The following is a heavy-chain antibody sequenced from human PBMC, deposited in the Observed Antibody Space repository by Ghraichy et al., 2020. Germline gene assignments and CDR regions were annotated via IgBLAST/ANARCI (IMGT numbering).Heavy chain of an antibody. CDR3: ARHWVASKFDF. D-gene: IGHD2-15*01. J-gene: IGHJ4*02. Sequence: SQTLSLTCVVSDGSMSSSTYYWGWIRQPPGKGLEWIGSIYYSGSAYYNPSLKSRVTVSLDTSKNQFSLKLTSGTAADTAVYFWARHWVASKFDFWGQGTLVTVSS. CDR2: IYYSGSA. CDR1: DGSMSSSTYY. V-gene: IGHV4-39*01.